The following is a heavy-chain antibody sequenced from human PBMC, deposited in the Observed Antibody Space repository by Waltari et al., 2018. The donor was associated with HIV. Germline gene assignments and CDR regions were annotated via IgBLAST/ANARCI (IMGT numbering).Heavy chain of an antibody. Sequence: EVQLVESGGGLVQPGRSLRLSCAASGFTFDDYAMHWVRQAPGKGLGWGSGISWNSGTIGYADSVKGRFTISRDNAKNSLYLQMNSLRAEDTALYYCAKDKRSGYGGNSVWYFDLWGRGTLVTVSS. V-gene: IGHV3-9*01. CDR2: ISWNSGTI. J-gene: IGHJ2*01. CDR3: AKDKRSGYGGNSVWYFDL. CDR1: GFTFDDYA. D-gene: IGHD4-17*01.